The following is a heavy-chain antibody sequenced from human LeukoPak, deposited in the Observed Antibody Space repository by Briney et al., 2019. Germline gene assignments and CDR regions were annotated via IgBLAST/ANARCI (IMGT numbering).Heavy chain of an antibody. CDR3: AKSRVVDRRGYFDY. CDR1: GFTFNIYP. D-gene: IGHD2-15*01. Sequence: PGDSLRPSCVASGFTFNIYPMTWVRQSPEKGLEWVSTIGTGGDTYYADSVKGRFTISRDDSKNTLYPQMHSLGAEDTAVYYCAKSRVVDRRGYFDYWGQGTLVTVSS. CDR2: IGTGGDT. J-gene: IGHJ4*02. V-gene: IGHV3-23*01.